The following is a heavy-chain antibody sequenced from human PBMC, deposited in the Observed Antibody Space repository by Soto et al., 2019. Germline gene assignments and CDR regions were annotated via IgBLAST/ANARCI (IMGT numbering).Heavy chain of an antibody. Sequence: ASVKVSCKASGYTFTSYGISWVRQAPGQGLEWMGWISAYNGNTNYAQKLQGRVTMTTDTSTSTAYMELRSLRSDDTAVYYCAAASGSYCGSVWGPHYYGMDVWGQGTTVTVSS. J-gene: IGHJ6*01. V-gene: IGHV1-18*01. CDR2: ISAYNGNT. D-gene: IGHD1-26*01. CDR3: AAASGSYCGSVWGPHYYGMDV. CDR1: GYTFTSYG.